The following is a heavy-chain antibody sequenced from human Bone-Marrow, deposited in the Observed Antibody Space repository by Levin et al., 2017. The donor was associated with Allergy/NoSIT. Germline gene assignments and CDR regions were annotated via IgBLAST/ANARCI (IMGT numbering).Heavy chain of an antibody. J-gene: IGHJ4*02. Sequence: PGGSLRLSCVASGFTFSNYAMNWVRQAPGKGLEWVSGISVSGSGVSSTYYADSVKGRFTISRDNSKNTLYLQMNSLRAEDTAVYYCAKDSDWLFSYFDYWGQGTLVTVSS. CDR2: ISVSGSGVSST. V-gene: IGHV3-23*01. CDR1: GFTFSNYA. D-gene: IGHD3-9*01. CDR3: AKDSDWLFSYFDY.